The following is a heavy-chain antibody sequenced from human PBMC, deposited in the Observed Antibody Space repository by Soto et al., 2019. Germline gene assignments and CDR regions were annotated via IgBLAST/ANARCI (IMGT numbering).Heavy chain of an antibody. Sequence: QVQLQQWGAGLLKPSETLSLTCAVYGGSFSGYYWSWIRQPPGKGLEWIGEINHSGSTNYNPSLKSRVTISVDTYKNQFSLKLSSVTAADTAVYYCARGIGFGGRYFQHWGQGTLVTVSS. D-gene: IGHD3-10*01. CDR3: ARGIGFGGRYFQH. CDR1: GGSFSGYY. J-gene: IGHJ1*01. CDR2: INHSGST. V-gene: IGHV4-34*01.